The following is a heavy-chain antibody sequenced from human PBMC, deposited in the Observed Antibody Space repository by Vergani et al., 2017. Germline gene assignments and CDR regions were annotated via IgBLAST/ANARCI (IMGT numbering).Heavy chain of an antibody. CDR1: GFSFPGYA. D-gene: IGHD5-12*01. CDR2: VSGSSATQ. J-gene: IGHJ4*02. V-gene: IGHV3-23*01. CDR3: TKGSRGYTGYFFDY. Sequence: EVQLLESGGGLVQPGGSLRLSCEASGFSFPGYAMSWVRQAPGKGLEWVSSVSGSSATQYYADSVKGRFIISRDNSKNTLHLQMNSLRADDTAVYYCTKGSRGYTGYFFDYWGQGTLATVSS.